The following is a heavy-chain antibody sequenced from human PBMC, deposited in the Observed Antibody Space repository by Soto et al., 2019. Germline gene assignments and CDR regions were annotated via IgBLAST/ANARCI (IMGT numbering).Heavy chain of an antibody. Sequence: LRLSCAASGFTFSSYGMHWVRQAPGKGLEWVAVISYDGSNKYYADSVKGRFTISRDNSKNTLYLQMNSLRAEDTAVYYCAKTSSGLFDYWGQGTLVTVSS. CDR1: GFTFSSYG. V-gene: IGHV3-30*18. CDR3: AKTSSGLFDY. J-gene: IGHJ4*02. CDR2: ISYDGSNK.